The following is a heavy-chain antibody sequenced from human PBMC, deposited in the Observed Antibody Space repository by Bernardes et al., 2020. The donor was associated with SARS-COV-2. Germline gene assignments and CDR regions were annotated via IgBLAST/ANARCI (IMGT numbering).Heavy chain of an antibody. CDR2: INPNSGGT. D-gene: IGHD6-13*01. J-gene: IGHJ6*02. CDR1: GYTFTGYY. V-gene: IGHV1-2*04. Sequence: ASVKVSCKASGYTFTGYYMHWVRQAPGQGLEWMGWINPNSGGTNYAQKFQGWVTMTRDTSISTAYMELSRLRSDDTAVYYCARGGTYSSSWYPHRYYYYGMDVWGQGTTVTVSS. CDR3: ARGGTYSSSWYPHRYYYYGMDV.